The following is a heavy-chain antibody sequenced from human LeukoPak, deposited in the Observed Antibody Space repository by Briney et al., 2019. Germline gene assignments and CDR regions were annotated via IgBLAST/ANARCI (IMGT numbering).Heavy chain of an antibody. J-gene: IGHJ6*02. CDR2: IYYSGST. Sequence: SETLSLTCTVSGGSISSYYWSWIRQPPGKGLEWIGYIYYSGSTNYNPSLKSRVTISVDTSKNQFSLKLSSVTAADTAVYYCARDKVSSWYYYGMDVWGQGTTVTVSS. CDR3: ARDKVSSWYYYGMDV. CDR1: GGSISSYY. V-gene: IGHV4-59*01. D-gene: IGHD6-13*01.